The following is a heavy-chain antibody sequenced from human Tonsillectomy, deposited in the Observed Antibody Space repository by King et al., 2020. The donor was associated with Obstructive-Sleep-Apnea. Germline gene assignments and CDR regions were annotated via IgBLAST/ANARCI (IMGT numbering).Heavy chain of an antibody. D-gene: IGHD2-15*01. Sequence: QLVQSGAEVKKPGSSVKVSCKASGGTFSSYAISWVRQAPGQGLEWMGGIIPIFGTANYAQKVQGRVTITADESTSTAYMERSSLNSEDTAVYYCAREGGGSSHAFDYWGQGTLVTVSS. CDR1: GGTFSSYA. J-gene: IGHJ4*02. CDR2: IIPIFGTA. CDR3: AREGGGSSHAFDY. V-gene: IGHV1-69*12.